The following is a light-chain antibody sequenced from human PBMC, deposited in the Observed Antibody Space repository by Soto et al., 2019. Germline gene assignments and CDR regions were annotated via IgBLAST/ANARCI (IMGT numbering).Light chain of an antibody. CDR3: QSYDSSRRAYYV. V-gene: IGLV1-40*01. Sequence: QSVLTQPPSVSGAPGQRVTISCTGSSSNIGAGYDVHWYQQLPGTAPKLLIYGNSNRPSGVPDRFSGSKSGTSASLAITGLQAEDEADYYCQSYDSSRRAYYVLGTGTKLTVL. CDR2: GNS. J-gene: IGLJ1*01. CDR1: SSNIGAGYD.